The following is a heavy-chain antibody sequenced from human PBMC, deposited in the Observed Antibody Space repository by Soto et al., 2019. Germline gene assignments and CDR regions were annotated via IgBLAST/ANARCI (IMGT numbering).Heavy chain of an antibody. Sequence: EVQLVESGGGLVKPGESLRLSCAASGFTLSTYSMNWVRHAPGQGLELVPSISSSSGHIYYADSVKGRFTISRDNAKNSLSLQMNSLRVEDTAVYYGLRDASGTMTMVTTRPYLWVQGTLVTVSS. CDR3: LRDASGTMTMVTTRPYL. V-gene: IGHV3-21*01. CDR2: ISSSSGHI. D-gene: IGHD4-17*01. J-gene: IGHJ5*02. CDR1: GFTLSTYS.